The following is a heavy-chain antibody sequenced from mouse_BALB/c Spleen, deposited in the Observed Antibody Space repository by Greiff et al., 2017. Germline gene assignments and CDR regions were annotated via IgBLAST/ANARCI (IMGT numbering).Heavy chain of an antibody. V-gene: IGHV14-3*02. CDR3: AREGYSRFWCAY. CDR1: GFNIKDTY. D-gene: IGHD2-14*01. CDR2: IDPANGNT. J-gene: IGHJ3*01. Sequence: VQLQQSGAELVKPGASVKLSCTASGFNIKDTYMHWVKQRPEQGLEWIGRIDPANGNTKYDPKFQGKATITADTSSNTAYLQLSSLTSEDTAVYYCAREGYSRFWCAYWGQGTLVTVSA.